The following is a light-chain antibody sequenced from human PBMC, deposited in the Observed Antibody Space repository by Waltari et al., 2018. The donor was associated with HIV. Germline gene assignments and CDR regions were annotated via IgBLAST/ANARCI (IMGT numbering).Light chain of an antibody. CDR2: RNN. CDR1: SSNIGTNS. J-gene: IGLJ3*02. Sequence: QSELTQPPSVSGTPGQRVTIPCSGSSSNIGTNSVYWYQQLPGTAPKPLISRNNQRPSGVPDRFSGSKSGTSASLAISGLRAEDEADYFCAASDDSLSGWLFGGGTKLTVL. CDR3: AASDDSLSGWL. V-gene: IGLV1-47*01.